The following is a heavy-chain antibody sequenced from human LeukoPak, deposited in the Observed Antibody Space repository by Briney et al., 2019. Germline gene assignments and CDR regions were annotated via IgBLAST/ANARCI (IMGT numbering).Heavy chain of an antibody. D-gene: IGHD3-22*01. J-gene: IGHJ4*02. V-gene: IGHV3-64*01. CDR2: ISSNGGST. Sequence: GGSLRLSCAASGFTFSSYGMSWVRQAPGKGLEYVSAISSNGGSTYYANSVKGRFTISRDNSKNTLYLQMGSLRAEDMAVYYCARVSSGYHPYSNLDYWGQGTLVTVSS. CDR1: GFTFSSYG. CDR3: ARVSSGYHPYSNLDY.